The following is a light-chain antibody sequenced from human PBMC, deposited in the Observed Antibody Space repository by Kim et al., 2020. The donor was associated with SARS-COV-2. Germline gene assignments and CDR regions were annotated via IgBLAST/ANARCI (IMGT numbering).Light chain of an antibody. CDR2: LGS. CDR1: QSLLHSDGNTY. Sequence: DIVMIQSPLSLSVTPGEPASIFCRSSQSLLHSDGNTYLDWYLQKPGQSPQLLIYLGSSRASGVPDRFSGSGSGTSFTLKISRVEADDVGVYYCMQGLQPPLTFGGGTKVDIK. J-gene: IGKJ4*01. CDR3: MQGLQPPLT. V-gene: IGKV2-28*01.